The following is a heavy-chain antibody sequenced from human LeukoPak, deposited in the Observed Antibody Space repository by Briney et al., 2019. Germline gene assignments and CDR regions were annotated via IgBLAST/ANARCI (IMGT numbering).Heavy chain of an antibody. V-gene: IGHV3-73*01. CDR2: IRSKANSYAT. Sequence: PGGSLKLSCAASGFTFSGSAMHWVRQASGKGLEWVGRIRSKANSYATAYAASEKGRFTISRDDSKNTAYLQMNSLKTEDTAVYYCTIDDDYVWGSYRYEEDYWGQGTLVTVSS. J-gene: IGHJ4*02. CDR3: TIDDDYVWGSYRYEEDY. CDR1: GFTFSGSA. D-gene: IGHD3-16*02.